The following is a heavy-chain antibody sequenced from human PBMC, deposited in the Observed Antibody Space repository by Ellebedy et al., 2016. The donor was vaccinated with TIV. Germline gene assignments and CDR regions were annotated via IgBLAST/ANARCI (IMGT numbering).Heavy chain of an antibody. D-gene: IGHD5-18*01. CDR1: GFIVSTYW. V-gene: IGHV3-30*19. J-gene: IGHJ4*02. CDR2: ISYDGSNK. CDR3: ARDRYGLDY. Sequence: PGGSLRLSCTDSGFIVSTYWMQWVRQAPGRGLEWVAVISYDGSNKYYADSVKGRFTISRDNSKNTLYLQRNSLRAEDTAVYYCARDRYGLDYWGQGTLVTVSS.